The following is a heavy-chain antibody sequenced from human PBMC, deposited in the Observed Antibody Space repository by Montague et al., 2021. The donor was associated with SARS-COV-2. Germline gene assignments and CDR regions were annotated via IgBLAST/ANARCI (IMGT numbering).Heavy chain of an antibody. D-gene: IGHD2-2*01. J-gene: IGHJ4*02. CDR1: GGSISSSSYY. CDR3: AREIGYCSRTSCYEGYAFDY. V-gene: IGHV4-39*02. Sequence: SETLSLTCTVSGGSISSSSYYWGWIRQPPGKGLEWIGSIYYSGSTYYXPSLKSRVTISVDTSKNQFSLKLSSVTAADTAVYYCAREIGYCSRTSCYEGYAFDYWGQGTLVTVSS. CDR2: IYYSGST.